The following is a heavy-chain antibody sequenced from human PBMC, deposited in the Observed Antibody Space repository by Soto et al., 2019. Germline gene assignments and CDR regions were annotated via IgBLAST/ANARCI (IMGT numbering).Heavy chain of an antibody. D-gene: IGHD2-15*01. J-gene: IGHJ3*01. V-gene: IGHV3-21*02. CDR1: GFTFASYH. Sequence: EVQLVESGGGLVMPGGSLRLSCAASGFTFASYHMSWVRQAPGKGLDWVSSINPSSSHIYYADSVRGRFTISRDDSNNSLYLHMNSLRTEDLAIYYCARVYCGGVGCYLRRDAFDVWGQGTTVMVSS. CDR2: INPSSSHI. CDR3: ARVYCGGVGCYLRRDAFDV.